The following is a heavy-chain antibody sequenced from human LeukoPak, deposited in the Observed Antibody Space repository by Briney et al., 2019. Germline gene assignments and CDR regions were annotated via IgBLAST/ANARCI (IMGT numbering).Heavy chain of an antibody. D-gene: IGHD3-22*01. CDR3: ARDGTYYYDSSGYYYDY. CDR1: GFTFSSYA. Sequence: GGSLRLSCAASGFTFSSYAMHWVRQAPGKGLEWVAVISYDGSNKYYADSVKGRFTISRDNSKNTPYLQMNSLRAEDTAVYYCARDGTYYYDSSGYYYDYWGQGTLVTVSS. J-gene: IGHJ4*02. CDR2: ISYDGSNK. V-gene: IGHV3-30-3*01.